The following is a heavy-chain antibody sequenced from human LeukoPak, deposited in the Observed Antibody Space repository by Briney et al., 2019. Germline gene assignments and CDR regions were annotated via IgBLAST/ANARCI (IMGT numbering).Heavy chain of an antibody. CDR1: GYTFTSYY. CDR3: ARDLGIAVAGDYYYYGMDV. J-gene: IGHJ6*04. D-gene: IGHD6-19*01. CDR2: INPNGGST. V-gene: IGHV1-46*01. Sequence: ASVKVSCKASGYTFTSYYMHWVRQAPGQGLEWMGIINPNGGSTSYAQKFQGRVTMTRDTPTSTVYMELSSLRSEDTAVYYCARDLGIAVAGDYYYYGMDVWGKGTTVTVSS.